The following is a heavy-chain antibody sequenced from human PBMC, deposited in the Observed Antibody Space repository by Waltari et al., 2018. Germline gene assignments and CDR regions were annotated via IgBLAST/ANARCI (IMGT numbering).Heavy chain of an antibody. D-gene: IGHD3-3*01. Sequence: EVQLVESGGGLVQPGGSLRLSCAASGFTFSSYSMNWVRQAPGKGLEWVSYISSSSSTIYYADSVKGRFTISRDNAKNSLYLQMNSLRAEDTAVYYCARGPLGRFLEWLPGYFDYWGQGTLVTVSS. J-gene: IGHJ4*02. CDR1: GFTFSSYS. V-gene: IGHV3-48*04. CDR2: ISSSSSTI. CDR3: ARGPLGRFLEWLPGYFDY.